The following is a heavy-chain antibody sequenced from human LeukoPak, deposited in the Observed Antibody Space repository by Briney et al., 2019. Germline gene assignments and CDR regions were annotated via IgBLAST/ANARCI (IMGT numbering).Heavy chain of an antibody. CDR1: GFTFSNYA. CDR3: ARANRNGFDI. J-gene: IGHJ3*02. D-gene: IGHD1-14*01. V-gene: IGHV3-23*01. CDR2: ISGSGDST. Sequence: GGSLRLSCAASGFTFSNYAMRWLRQAPRKELEGVSGISGSGDSTYYADSVKGRFTISRDSAKNSLYLQMNSLRAEDTAVYYCARANRNGFDIWGEGAMVTVSS.